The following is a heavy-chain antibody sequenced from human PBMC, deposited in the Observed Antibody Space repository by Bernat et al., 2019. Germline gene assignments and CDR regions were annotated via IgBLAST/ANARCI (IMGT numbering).Heavy chain of an antibody. V-gene: IGHV3-48*03. D-gene: IGHD2-15*01. CDR2: ISSSGSAI. J-gene: IGHJ4*02. CDR3: AREGSFDDFYY. CDR1: GFTFSSYE. Sequence: EVQLVESGGGLVQPGGSLRLSCAASGFTFSSYELNWVRQAPGKGLEWISYISSSGSAIYYADSVKGRFTISRDNAKNSLYLHMNNLRAEDTAVYYCAREGSFDDFYYWGQGPLVTVPS.